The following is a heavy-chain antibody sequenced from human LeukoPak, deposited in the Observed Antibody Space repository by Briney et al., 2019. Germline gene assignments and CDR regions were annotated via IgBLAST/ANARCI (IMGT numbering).Heavy chain of an antibody. V-gene: IGHV1-69*05. Sequence: GSSVKVSCKASGGTFSSYAISWVRQAPGQGVECMGRIIPIFGTANYAQKFQGRVTITTDESTSTAYMELSSLRSEDTAVYYCARALVEMATICAFDIWGQGTMVTVSS. CDR3: ARALVEMATICAFDI. CDR1: GGTFSSYA. CDR2: IIPIFGTA. D-gene: IGHD5-24*01. J-gene: IGHJ3*02.